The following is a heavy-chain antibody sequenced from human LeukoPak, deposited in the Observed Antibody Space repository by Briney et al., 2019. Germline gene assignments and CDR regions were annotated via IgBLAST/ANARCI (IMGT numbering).Heavy chain of an antibody. D-gene: IGHD3-10*01. CDR2: ISAYNGNT. Sequence: ASVKVSCKASGYTFTSYGISWVRQAPGQGLEWMGRISAYNGNTNYAQKLQGRVTMTTDTSTSTAYMELRSLRSDDTAVYYCARYGSGSYSTHYYYYYMDVWGKGTTVTISS. CDR1: GYTFTSYG. CDR3: ARYGSGSYSTHYYYYYMDV. V-gene: IGHV1-18*01. J-gene: IGHJ6*03.